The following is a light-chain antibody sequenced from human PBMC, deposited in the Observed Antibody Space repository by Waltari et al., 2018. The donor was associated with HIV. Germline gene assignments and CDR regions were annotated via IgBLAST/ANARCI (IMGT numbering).Light chain of an antibody. Sequence: QSALTQPPSTSGTPGQTVTIPCSGSSSNIGDTYGYWYQQLPGPAHKLLIYRNSQWPSGVRDRFSGSKSGTSASLAINDLRSEDEAEYHCAAWDDSLSGWVFGGGTNLTVL. CDR2: RNS. CDR3: AAWDDSLSGWV. J-gene: IGLJ3*02. V-gene: IGLV1-47*01. CDR1: SSNIGDTY.